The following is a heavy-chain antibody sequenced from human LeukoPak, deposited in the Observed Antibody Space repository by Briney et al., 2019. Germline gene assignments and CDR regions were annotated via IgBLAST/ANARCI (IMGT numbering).Heavy chain of an antibody. V-gene: IGHV1-8*01. CDR1: GYTFTSYD. CDR2: MNRNSGNT. Sequence: ASVKVSCKASGYTFTSYDINWVRQATGQGIEWMGWMNRNSGNTGYAQKFQGRVTMTRNTSISTAYMELSSLRSEDTAVYYCARDSSGYDYGLGFDYWGQGTLVTVSS. CDR3: ARDSSGYDYGLGFDY. J-gene: IGHJ4*02. D-gene: IGHD5-12*01.